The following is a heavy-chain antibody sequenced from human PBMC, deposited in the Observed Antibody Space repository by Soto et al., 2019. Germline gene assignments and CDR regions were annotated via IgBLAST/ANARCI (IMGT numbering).Heavy chain of an antibody. CDR3: ARGSFVDIVATTPTAFDY. V-gene: IGHV1-46*03. D-gene: IGHD5-12*01. J-gene: IGHJ4*02. CDR2: INPSGGST. CDR1: GYTFTSYY. Sequence: ASVKVSCKASGYTFTSYYMHWVRQAPGQGLEWMGIINPSGGSTSYAQKFQGRVTMTRDTSTSTVYMELSSLRSEDTAVYYCARGSFVDIVATTPTAFDYSDTGTLVTVSA.